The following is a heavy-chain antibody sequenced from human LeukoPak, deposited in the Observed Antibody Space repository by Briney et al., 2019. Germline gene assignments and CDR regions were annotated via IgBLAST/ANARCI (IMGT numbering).Heavy chain of an antibody. CDR3: ARHRRGFAAMVTVFDY. Sequence: SETLSLTCTVSGGSISGYYWSWIRQPPGKGLEWIGEINHSGSTNYNPSLKSRVTISVDTSKNQFSLKLSSVTAADTAVYYCARHRRGFAAMVTVFDYWGQGTLVTVSS. J-gene: IGHJ4*02. CDR2: INHSGST. D-gene: IGHD5-18*01. CDR1: GGSISGYY. V-gene: IGHV4-34*01.